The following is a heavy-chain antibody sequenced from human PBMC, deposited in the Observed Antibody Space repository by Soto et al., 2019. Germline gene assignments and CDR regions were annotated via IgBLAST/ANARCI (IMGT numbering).Heavy chain of an antibody. CDR3: SGCSGGACHRNYGMDV. D-gene: IGHD2-15*01. Sequence: EVHLVESGGGRVKPGGSLRLSCAVSGFTFSSCTMNWVRQAPGKGLECVSAISPSTSNIYYTDSVKGRFTISRDNAKNSLFLQMNSLRAEDTAVSYCSGCSGGACHRNYGMDVWGQGTTVTVSS. CDR2: ISPSTSNI. CDR1: GFTFSSCT. V-gene: IGHV3-21*01. J-gene: IGHJ6*02.